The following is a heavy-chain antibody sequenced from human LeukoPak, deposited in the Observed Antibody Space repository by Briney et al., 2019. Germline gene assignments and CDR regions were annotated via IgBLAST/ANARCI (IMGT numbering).Heavy chain of an antibody. CDR3: ARDPLRYLRVGHYDY. CDR2: IDYDSSHI. CDR1: GFTFSSYS. Sequence: GGSLRLSCAASGFTFSSYSMNWVRQAPGKGVEWVSSIDYDSSHIYYAASVRGRFTISRDNARNSVYLQMNSLRVEDTAVYYCARDPLRYLRVGHYDYWGQGTLVAVSS. V-gene: IGHV3-21*01. D-gene: IGHD3-9*01. J-gene: IGHJ4*02.